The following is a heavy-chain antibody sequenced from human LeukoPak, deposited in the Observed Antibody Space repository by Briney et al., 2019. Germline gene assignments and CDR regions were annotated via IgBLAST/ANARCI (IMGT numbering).Heavy chain of an antibody. CDR2: ISGGGTST. Sequence: GGSLRLSCAASGFTFNNYAMSWVRQAPGKGLEWVSAISGGGTSTYYADSVKGRFTISRDNSKNTLYLQMNSLRAEDTAVYYCAITQYGHFDYWGQGTLVTVSS. J-gene: IGHJ4*02. V-gene: IGHV3-23*01. CDR1: GFTFNNYA. D-gene: IGHD4-17*01. CDR3: AITQYGHFDY.